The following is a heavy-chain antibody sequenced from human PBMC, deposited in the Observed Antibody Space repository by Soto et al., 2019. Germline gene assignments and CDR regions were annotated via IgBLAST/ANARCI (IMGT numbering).Heavy chain of an antibody. CDR1: GYSFTSYG. CDR3: ARDLTIVPATHPRLENYGMDV. J-gene: IGHJ6*02. V-gene: IGHV1-18*01. CDR2: ISAYNGNT. D-gene: IGHD2-2*01. Sequence: GASVKVSCKSSGYSFTSYGISWVRQAPGQGLEWMGWISAYNGNTNYAQKLQGRVTMTTDTSTSTAYMELRSLRSDDTAVYYCARDLTIVPATHPRLENYGMDVWGQGTTVTVSS.